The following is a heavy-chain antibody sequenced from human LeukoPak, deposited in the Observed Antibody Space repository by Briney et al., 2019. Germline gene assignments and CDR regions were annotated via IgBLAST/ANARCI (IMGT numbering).Heavy chain of an antibody. CDR3: ARGLHYYMDV. J-gene: IGHJ6*03. V-gene: IGHV4-34*01. Sequence: SETLSLTRAVYGGSFSGYYWSWIRQPPGKGLEWIGEINHSGSTNYNPSLKSRVTISVDTSKNQFSLKLSSVTAADTAVYYCARGLHYYMDVWGKGTTVTVSS. CDR1: GGSFSGYY. CDR2: INHSGST.